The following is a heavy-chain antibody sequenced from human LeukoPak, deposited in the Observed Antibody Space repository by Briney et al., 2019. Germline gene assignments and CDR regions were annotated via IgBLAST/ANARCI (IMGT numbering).Heavy chain of an antibody. J-gene: IGHJ4*02. Sequence: GGSLTLSCAASEFTFSTSWMHWVRQAPGKGLVWVSRINSDGSSTSCADSVKGRFTISRDNAKNTLYLQMNSLRAEDTAVYYCAREYCSGGSCYFDYWGQGTLVTVSS. CDR3: AREYCSGGSCYFDY. V-gene: IGHV3-74*01. CDR1: EFTFSTSW. CDR2: INSDGSST. D-gene: IGHD2-15*01.